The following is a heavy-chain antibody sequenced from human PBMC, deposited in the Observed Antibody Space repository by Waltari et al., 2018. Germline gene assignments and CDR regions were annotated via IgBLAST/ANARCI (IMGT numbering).Heavy chain of an antibody. CDR2: IYYSGST. Sequence: QLQLQESGPGLVKPSETLSLTCTVSGGSISSSSYYWGWLRQPPGKGLEWIGSIYYSGSTYYNPSLKSRVTISVDTSKNQFSLKLSSVTAADTAVYYCARHQPDTVVTLISAFDIWGQGTMVTVSS. CDR1: GGSISSSSYY. D-gene: IGHD2-21*02. J-gene: IGHJ3*02. V-gene: IGHV4-39*01. CDR3: ARHQPDTVVTLISAFDI.